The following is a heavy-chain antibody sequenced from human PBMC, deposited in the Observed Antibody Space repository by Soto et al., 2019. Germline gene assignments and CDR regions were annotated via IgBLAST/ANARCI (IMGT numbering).Heavy chain of an antibody. CDR3: AMLGGWSGGSSGMDV. V-gene: IGHV3-72*01. CDR1: GLIFSDYH. J-gene: IGHJ6*02. Sequence: EVQLVECGGGLVQPGGSLRLSCAASGLIFSDYHMDWVRQDPGKGLEWVGRIRRKANSYTTEYAASVKGRFTISRDDSKNSLYLQMNSLKREDTAVYYCAMLGGWSGGSSGMDVWGQGTTATVSS. CDR2: IRRKANSYTT. D-gene: IGHD6-19*01.